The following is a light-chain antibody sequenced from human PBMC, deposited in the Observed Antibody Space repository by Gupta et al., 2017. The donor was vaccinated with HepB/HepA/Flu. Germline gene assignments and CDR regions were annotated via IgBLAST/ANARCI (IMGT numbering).Light chain of an antibody. Sequence: EIVLTQSPATLSLSPGERATLSCRASQSVSSYLAWYQQKPGQAPRLLIYDASNRASGIPGRFSGSGSGTDFTLTSSSREPEDFAVYYWQQRSNVFTFGPGTKVDIK. J-gene: IGKJ3*01. CDR2: DAS. CDR1: QSVSSY. V-gene: IGKV3-11*01. CDR3: QQRSNVFT.